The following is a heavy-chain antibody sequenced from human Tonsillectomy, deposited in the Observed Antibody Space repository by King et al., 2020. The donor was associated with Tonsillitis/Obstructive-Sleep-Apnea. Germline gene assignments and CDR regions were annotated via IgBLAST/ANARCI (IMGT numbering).Heavy chain of an antibody. CDR2: MYYSGST. CDR3: ARSGAQMTTVTTSWFDP. J-gene: IGHJ5*02. D-gene: IGHD4-11*01. Sequence: QLQESGPGLVKPSETLSLTCTVSGGSISSYYWNWIRQPPGKGLEWIGYMYYSGSTNYNPSLKSRVTISVDRSKNQISLKMSSVTAADTAVYYCARSGAQMTTVTTSWFDPWGQGTLVTVSS. CDR1: GGSISSYY. V-gene: IGHV4-59*01.